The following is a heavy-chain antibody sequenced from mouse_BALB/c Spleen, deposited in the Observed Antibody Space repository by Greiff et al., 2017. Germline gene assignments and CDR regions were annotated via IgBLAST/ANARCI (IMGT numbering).Heavy chain of an antibody. J-gene: IGHJ2*01. CDR2: INPSSGYT. Sequence: QVQLKQSGAELARPGASVKMSCKASGYTFTSYTMHWVKQRPGQGLEWIGYINPSSGYTNYNQKFKDKATLTADKSSSTAYMQLSSLTSEDSAVYYCARGGYDVPFDYWGQGTTLTVSS. V-gene: IGHV1-4*01. CDR3: ARGGYDVPFDY. D-gene: IGHD2-14*01. CDR1: GYTFTSYT.